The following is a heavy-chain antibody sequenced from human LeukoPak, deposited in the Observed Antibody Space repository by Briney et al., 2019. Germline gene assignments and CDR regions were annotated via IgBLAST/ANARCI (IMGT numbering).Heavy chain of an antibody. CDR2: IYYSGST. CDR1: GGSVSSGSYY. V-gene: IGHV4-61*01. J-gene: IGHJ4*02. CDR3: ARNAVPYDSSGYV. D-gene: IGHD3-22*01. Sequence: SETLSLTCTVSGGSVSSGSYYWSWIRQPPGKGLEWIGYIYYSGSTNYNPSLKSRVTISVDTSKNQFSLKLNSVTAADTAVYYCARNAVPYDSSGYVWGQGTLVTVSS.